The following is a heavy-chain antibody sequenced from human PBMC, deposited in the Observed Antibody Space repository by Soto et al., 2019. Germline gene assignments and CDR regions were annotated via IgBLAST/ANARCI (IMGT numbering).Heavy chain of an antibody. CDR1: GFSFSDYA. D-gene: IGHD4-17*01. V-gene: IGHV3-33*01. J-gene: IGHJ4*01. CDR3: SRPAIQVTTYDY. CDR2: IWHDGTNK. Sequence: PGGSLRLSCAASGFSFSDYAMHWIRQAPGKGLEWVAVIWHDGTNKYYAHSVKGRFTISRDNSKNTLYLQMNSLRAEDTAVYYCSRPAIQVTTYDYWGQGTLVTVSS.